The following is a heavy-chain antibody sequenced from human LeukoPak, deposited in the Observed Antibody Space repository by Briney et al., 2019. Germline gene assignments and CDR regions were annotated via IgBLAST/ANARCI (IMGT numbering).Heavy chain of an antibody. CDR2: IKQDGSDR. Sequence: GGSLRLSCTASGFTSSDYWMIWVRQVLGKGLQWVADIKQDGSDRFYVDSVKGRFTISRDNAKNSVYLQMNSLRAEDTAVHYCARLYCGVGICYSYYMDVWGKGTTVTVSS. D-gene: IGHD2-21*01. CDR1: GFTSSDYW. J-gene: IGHJ6*03. V-gene: IGHV3-7*01. CDR3: ARLYCGVGICYSYYMDV.